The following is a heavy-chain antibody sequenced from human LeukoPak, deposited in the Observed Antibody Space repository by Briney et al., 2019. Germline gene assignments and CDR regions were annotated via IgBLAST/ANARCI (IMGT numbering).Heavy chain of an antibody. CDR2: ISSSGSTI. V-gene: IGHV3-48*03. Sequence: QSGGSLRLSCAASGFTFSSYEMNWVRQAPGKGLEWVSYISSSGSTIYYADSVKGRFTISRDNSKNTLYLQMNSLRAEDTAVYYCARGKFDSSGYYIDYWGQGTLVTVSS. CDR1: GFTFSSYE. J-gene: IGHJ4*02. D-gene: IGHD3-22*01. CDR3: ARGKFDSSGYYIDY.